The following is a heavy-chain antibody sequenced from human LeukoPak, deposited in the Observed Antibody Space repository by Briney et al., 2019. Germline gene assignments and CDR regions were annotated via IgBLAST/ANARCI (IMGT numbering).Heavy chain of an antibody. CDR2: IYLGDSDT. CDR3: ARSGYCSGGSCYEPYYFDY. Sequence: GESLKISCKGSGYSFTSYRIGWVRQMPGKGLEWMGIIYLGDSDTRYSPSFQGQVTISADKSISTAYLQWSSLKASDTAMYYCARSGYCSGGSCYEPYYFDYWGQGTLVTVSS. D-gene: IGHD2-15*01. J-gene: IGHJ4*02. V-gene: IGHV5-51*01. CDR1: GYSFTSYR.